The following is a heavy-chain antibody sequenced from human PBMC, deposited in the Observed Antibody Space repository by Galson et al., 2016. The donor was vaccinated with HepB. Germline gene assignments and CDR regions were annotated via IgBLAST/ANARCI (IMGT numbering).Heavy chain of an antibody. V-gene: IGHV4-59*01. D-gene: IGHD5-24*01. CDR3: ARDGYNCGLDC. Sequence: SETLSLTCTVSGGSISTYYWNWIRQPPGKGLEWIGCIHYSGDTKSDPSLKSRVTMSLDTSKSQFSLQLSSVTAADTAIYYCARDGYNCGLDCWGQGTLVTVSS. CDR2: IHYSGDT. J-gene: IGHJ4*02. CDR1: GGSISTYY.